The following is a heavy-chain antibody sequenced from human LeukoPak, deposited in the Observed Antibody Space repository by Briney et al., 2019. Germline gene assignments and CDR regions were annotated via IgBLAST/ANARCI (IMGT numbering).Heavy chain of an antibody. CDR3: ARRGGSGSYSNAFDI. Sequence: SETLSLTCTVSGDSISSSSYYWGWIRQPPGKGLEWIGSIYYSGSTYYNPSLKSRVTISVDTSKNQFSLKLSSVTAADTAVYYCARRGGSGSYSNAFDIWGQGTMVTVSS. CDR1: GDSISSSSYY. CDR2: IYYSGST. J-gene: IGHJ3*02. V-gene: IGHV4-39*07. D-gene: IGHD3-10*01.